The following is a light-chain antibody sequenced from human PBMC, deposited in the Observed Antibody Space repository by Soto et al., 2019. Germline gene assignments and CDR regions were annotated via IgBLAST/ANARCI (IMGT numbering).Light chain of an antibody. CDR3: QQRSNWPRIT. J-gene: IGKJ5*01. CDR1: QGMSSY. V-gene: IGKV3-11*01. CDR2: DAS. Sequence: EIVLTQSPATLSVSPVERVTLSCTASQGMSSYLAWYQQKPGQAPRLLIYDASNRATGIPARFSGSGSGTDFTLTISSLEPEDFAVYYCQQRSNWPRITFGQGTRLEIK.